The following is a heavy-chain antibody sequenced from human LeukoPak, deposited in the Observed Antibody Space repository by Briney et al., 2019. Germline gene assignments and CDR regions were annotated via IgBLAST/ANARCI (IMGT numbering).Heavy chain of an antibody. CDR1: GGSISSSSYY. J-gene: IGHJ5*02. D-gene: IGHD5-12*01. CDR2: IYYSGST. V-gene: IGHV4-39*07. CDR3: AGGMVATEIGDNWFDP. Sequence: SETLSLTCTVSGGSISSSSYYWGWIRQPPGKGLEWIGSIYYSGSTYYNPSLRSRVSISVDTSKNQFSLKLSSVTAADTAVYYCAGGMVATEIGDNWFDPWGQGTLVTVSS.